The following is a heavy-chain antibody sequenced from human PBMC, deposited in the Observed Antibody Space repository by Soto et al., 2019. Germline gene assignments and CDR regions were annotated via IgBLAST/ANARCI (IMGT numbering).Heavy chain of an antibody. CDR2: INPSGGSK. J-gene: IGHJ4*02. Sequence: QVQLVQSGAEVKKPGASVKVSCKASGYTFTSYYMHWVRQAPVQGLEWMGIINPSGGSKSYAQMFQGRVTMTMDTSTSTVYMELSSLRSEDTAVYYCSRYGSAAGFCYWGQGTLVTVS. CDR1: GYTFTSYY. V-gene: IGHV1-46*03. D-gene: IGHD6-13*01. CDR3: SRYGSAAGFCY.